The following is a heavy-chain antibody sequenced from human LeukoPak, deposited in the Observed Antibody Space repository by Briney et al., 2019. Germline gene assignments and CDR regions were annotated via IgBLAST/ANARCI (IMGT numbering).Heavy chain of an antibody. D-gene: IGHD4-17*01. CDR3: ARGYGDFRVEGRYFHS. J-gene: IGHJ4*02. CDR2: DHYSGTA. V-gene: IGHV4-59*01. CDR1: DGSITNYD. Sequence: SETLSLTCTVSDGSITNYDWSWVRQPPGKGLEFIGHDHYSGTANYNPSLRSRVTISMDTSKKHFFLKLKSVTAADTAVYYCARGYGDFRVEGRYFHSWGQGTLVTVSS.